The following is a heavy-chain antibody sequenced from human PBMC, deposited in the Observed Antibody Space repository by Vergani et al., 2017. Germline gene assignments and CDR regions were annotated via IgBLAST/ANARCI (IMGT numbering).Heavy chain of an antibody. J-gene: IGHJ2*01. V-gene: IGHV3-33*03. CDR2: IWHDGSNE. CDR3: VKDIAASGNYWYFDL. D-gene: IGHD6-13*01. CDR1: GFIFSDYV. Sequence: QVQLVESGGGVVQPGKSLSLSCETSGFIFSDYVMHWVRQAPGKGLEWVAGIWHDGSNEKYVDSVQGRVTISRDNSKNTLYLQMNSLRAEDTALYYCVKDIAASGNYWYFDLWGRGTLVTVSS.